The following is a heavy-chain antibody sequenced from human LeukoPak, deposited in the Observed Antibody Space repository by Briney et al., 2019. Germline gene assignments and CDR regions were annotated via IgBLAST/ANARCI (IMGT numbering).Heavy chain of an antibody. J-gene: IGHJ4*02. V-gene: IGHV4-39*01. D-gene: IGHD6-19*01. CDR1: GGSISSSSYY. Sequence: SETLSLTCTVSGGSISSSSYYWGWIRQPPGKGLEWIGSIYYSGSTYYNPSLKSRVTISVDTSKNQFSLKLSSVTAADTAVYYCARLSSGWYLLDYWGQGTLVTVSS. CDR3: ARLSSGWYLLDY. CDR2: IYYSGST.